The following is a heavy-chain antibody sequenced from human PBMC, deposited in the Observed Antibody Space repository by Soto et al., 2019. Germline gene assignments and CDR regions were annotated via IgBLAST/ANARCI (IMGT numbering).Heavy chain of an antibody. CDR2: IFYSGST. J-gene: IGHJ3*02. CDR1: GASISSSRYY. V-gene: IGHV4-39*01. CDR3: ARPPTASLDAFDI. Sequence: ETLSLTCNVSGASISSSRYYWGWIRQPPGKGLEWIGSIFYSGSTYHNPSLKSRVTISVDTSKNQFSLKLSSVTAADTAVYYCARPPTASLDAFDIWGQGTMVT.